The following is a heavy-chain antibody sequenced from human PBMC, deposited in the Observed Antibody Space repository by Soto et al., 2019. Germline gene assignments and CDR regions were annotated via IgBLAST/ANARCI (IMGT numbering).Heavy chain of an antibody. CDR2: IYYSGST. CDR3: ALGSRDILTVYYYFDY. J-gene: IGHJ4*02. Sequence: SETLSLTCTVSGGSISSGDYYWSWISQPPGKGLEGIGYIYYSGSTYYNPSLKSRVTISVDTSKNQLSLKLSSVTSADTAVYSCALGSRDILTVYYYFDYWGQGTLVTVSS. D-gene: IGHD3-9*01. V-gene: IGHV4-30-4*01. CDR1: GGSISSGDYY.